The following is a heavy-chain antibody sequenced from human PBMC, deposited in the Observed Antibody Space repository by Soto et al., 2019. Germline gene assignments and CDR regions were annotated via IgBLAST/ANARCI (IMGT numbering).Heavy chain of an antibody. J-gene: IGHJ6*02. CDR1: GFTFSSYG. D-gene: IGHD2-15*01. CDR2: IWYDGSNT. CDR3: ASEYCSGGSCYYYGMDV. V-gene: IGHV3-33*01. Sequence: QVQLVESGGGVVQPGRSLRLSCAASGFTFSSYGMHWVRQAPGKGLEWVAVIWYDGSNTYYADSVKGRFTSSRDNSKNTLYLQMNSLRAEDTAVYYCASEYCSGGSCYYYGMDVWGQGTTVTVSS.